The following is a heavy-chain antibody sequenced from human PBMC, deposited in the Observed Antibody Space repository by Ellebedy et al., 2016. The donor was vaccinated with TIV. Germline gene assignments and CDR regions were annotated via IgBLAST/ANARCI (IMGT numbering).Heavy chain of an antibody. D-gene: IGHD2-2*01. Sequence: SETLSLTXTVSGYSISSGYYWGWIRQPPGKGLEWIGSIYHSGSIYYNPSLKSRVTISVDTSKNQFSLKLSSVTAADTAVYYCARAPAYCSSTSCYGYYFDYWGQGTLVTVSS. V-gene: IGHV4-38-2*02. CDR1: GYSISSGYY. CDR2: IYHSGSI. J-gene: IGHJ4*02. CDR3: ARAPAYCSSTSCYGYYFDY.